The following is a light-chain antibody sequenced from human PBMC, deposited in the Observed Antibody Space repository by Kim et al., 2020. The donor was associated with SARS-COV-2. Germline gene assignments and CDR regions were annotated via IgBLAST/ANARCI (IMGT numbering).Light chain of an antibody. V-gene: IGLV7-43*01. J-gene: IGLJ3*02. Sequence: PGGTVPLPCASSTGAVTRGYYPNWFQQKPGQAPMELIYSTYNKHSWTPVRFSGSLLGGKAALTLSGVQPEDEAEYYCLLYYGGAWVFGGGTQLTVL. CDR3: LLYYGGAWV. CDR1: TGAVTRGYY. CDR2: STY.